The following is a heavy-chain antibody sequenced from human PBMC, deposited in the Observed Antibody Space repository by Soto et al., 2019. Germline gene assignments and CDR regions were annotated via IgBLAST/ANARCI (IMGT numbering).Heavy chain of an antibody. CDR2: IYPGDSDT. CDR3: ARLVGALASYYYYYGMDV. V-gene: IGHV5-51*01. Sequence: PGESLKISCKGSGYSFTSYWIGWVRQMPGKGLEWMGIIYPGDSDTRYSPSFQGQVTISADKSISTAYLQWSSLKASDTAMYYCARLVGALASYYYYYGMDVWGQGTTVTVSS. J-gene: IGHJ6*02. D-gene: IGHD1-26*01. CDR1: GYSFTSYW.